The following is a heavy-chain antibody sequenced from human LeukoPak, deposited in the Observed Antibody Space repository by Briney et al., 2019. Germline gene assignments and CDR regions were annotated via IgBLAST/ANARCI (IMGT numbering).Heavy chain of an antibody. Sequence: SETLSLTCTVSGGSISSGSYYWSWIRQPAGKGLEWIGRIYTSGSTNYNPSLKSRVTISGDTSKNQFSLKLSSVTAADTAVYYCAREEDVWGKGTTVTISS. V-gene: IGHV4-61*02. J-gene: IGHJ6*04. CDR3: AREEDV. CDR1: GGSISSGSYY. CDR2: IYTSGST.